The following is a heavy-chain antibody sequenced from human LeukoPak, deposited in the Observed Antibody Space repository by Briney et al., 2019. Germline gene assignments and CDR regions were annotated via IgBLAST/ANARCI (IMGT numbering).Heavy chain of an antibody. Sequence: SETLSLTCAVSGGSISSGGYSWSWIRQPPGKGLEWIGYIYHSGSTYYNPSLKSRVTISVDRSKNQFSLKLSSVTAADTAVYYCARAGDCSSTSCYLRNWFDPWGQGTPVTVSS. CDR1: GGSISSGGYS. J-gene: IGHJ5*02. V-gene: IGHV4-30-2*01. CDR3: ARAGDCSSTSCYLRNWFDP. CDR2: IYHSGST. D-gene: IGHD2-2*01.